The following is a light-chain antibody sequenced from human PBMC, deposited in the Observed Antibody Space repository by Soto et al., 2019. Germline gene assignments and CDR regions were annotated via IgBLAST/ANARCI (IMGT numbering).Light chain of an antibody. Sequence: DIQMTQSPSSLSASVGDSVIITCRASQSINIYLSWYQQKPGKAPKLLINVASTLQGGIPSRFSGSGSGTDFTLAISSLQPEDSATYYCQQSFSTPQTFGGGTKVDNK. CDR2: VAS. J-gene: IGKJ4*01. CDR1: QSINIY. V-gene: IGKV1-39*01. CDR3: QQSFSTPQT.